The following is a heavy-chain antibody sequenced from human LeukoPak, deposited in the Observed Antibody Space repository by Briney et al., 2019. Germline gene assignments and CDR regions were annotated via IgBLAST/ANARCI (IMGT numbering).Heavy chain of an antibody. CDR3: ARHPPRDCSSSSCYKRWFDP. CDR1: GGSISGSDSY. CDR2: MYYSGST. J-gene: IGHJ5*02. V-gene: IGHV4-39*01. Sequence: SETLSLTCTVSGGSISGSDSYWGWIRQPPGEGLEWIGSMYYSGSTYYNPSLKSRVTISVDTSKNQFSLKLNSVTAADTAVYYCARHPPRDCSSSSCYKRWFDPWGQGTLVTVSS. D-gene: IGHD2-2*02.